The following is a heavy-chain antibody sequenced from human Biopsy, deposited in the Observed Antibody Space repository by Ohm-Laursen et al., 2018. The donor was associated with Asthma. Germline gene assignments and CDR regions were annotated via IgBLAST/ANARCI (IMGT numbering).Heavy chain of an antibody. V-gene: IGHV3-53*01. J-gene: IGHJ4*02. CDR1: GFAVSRDH. Sequence: GSLRLSCTASGFAVSRDHMFWVRQAPGKGLEWVSVIYSGGTSHTAVSVRGRFTISRDYSKNTLYLQMHSLRAEDSAVYYCARGDSSNWSHYYFDYWGQGTLVTVSS. D-gene: IGHD3-22*01. CDR3: ARGDSSNWSHYYFDY. CDR2: IYSGGTS.